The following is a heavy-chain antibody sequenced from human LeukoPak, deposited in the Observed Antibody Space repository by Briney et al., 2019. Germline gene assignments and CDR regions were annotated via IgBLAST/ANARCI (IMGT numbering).Heavy chain of an antibody. J-gene: IGHJ5*02. V-gene: IGHV4-59*08. CDR3: ARRMVRGVTLLGFDP. CDR2: IYYSGST. D-gene: IGHD3-10*01. CDR1: GGSISSYY. Sequence: SETLSLTCTVSGGSISSYYWSWIRQPPGKGLEWIGYIYYSGSTNYNPSLKSRVTISVDTSKNQFSLKLSSVTAADTAVYYCARRMVRGVTLLGFDPWGQGTLVTVSS.